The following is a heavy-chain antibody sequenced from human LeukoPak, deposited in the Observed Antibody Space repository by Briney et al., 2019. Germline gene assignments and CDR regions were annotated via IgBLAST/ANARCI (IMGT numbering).Heavy chain of an antibody. CDR2: ISWNSGSI. J-gene: IGHJ5*02. Sequence: GGSLRLSCAASGFTFDDYAMHWVRQAPGKGLEWVSGISWNSGSIGYADSVNGRFTISRDNSENTLYLQMNGLTAEDTAMYYCARDSYQDYYGRFDPWGQGTLVIVSS. CDR3: ARDSYQDYYGRFDP. CDR1: GFTFDDYA. V-gene: IGHV3-9*01. D-gene: IGHD3-10*01.